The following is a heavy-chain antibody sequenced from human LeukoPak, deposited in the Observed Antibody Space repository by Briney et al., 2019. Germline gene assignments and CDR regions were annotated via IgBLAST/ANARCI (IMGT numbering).Heavy chain of an antibody. CDR1: GFTFSAYG. J-gene: IGHJ5*02. D-gene: IGHD6-6*01. CDR3: ARAPRPLNNWFDP. V-gene: IGHV3-33*01. Sequence: GGSLRLSCAASGFTFSAYGMHWVRQAPGKGLEWVAALWYDGNNKYYKDSVEGRFTISRDNSKNTLFLQMNSLRVEDTAVYYCARAPRPLNNWFDPWGQGTLVTVSS. CDR2: LWYDGNNK.